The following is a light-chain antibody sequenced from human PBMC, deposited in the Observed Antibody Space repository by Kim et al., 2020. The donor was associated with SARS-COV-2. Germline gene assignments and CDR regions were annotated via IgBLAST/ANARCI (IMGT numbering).Light chain of an antibody. V-gene: IGLV1-47*01. J-gene: IGLJ3*02. CDR3: AAWVDSLSGPLV. CDR2: RTS. CDR1: SSNIGSNY. Sequence: ELTQPPSASGTPGQRVTISCSGSSSNIGSNYVYWYQQLPGTAPKVLIYRTSQRPSGVPDRFSASKSGTSASLAISGLRSEDEADYYCAAWVDSLSGPLVFGGGTKVTVL.